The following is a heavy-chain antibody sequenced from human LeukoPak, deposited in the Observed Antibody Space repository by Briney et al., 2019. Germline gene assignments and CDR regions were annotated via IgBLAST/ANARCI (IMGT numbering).Heavy chain of an antibody. CDR3: ARGRSTSYYDFWSGYYTDAFDI. CDR2: IYYSGST. CDR1: GGSISSGGYY. Sequence: PSETLSLTCTVSGGSISSGGYYWSWIRQHPGKGLEWIGYIYYSGSTNYNPSLKSRVTISVDTSKNQFSLKLSSVTAADTAVYYCARGRSTSYYDFWSGYYTDAFDIWGQGTMVTVSS. J-gene: IGHJ3*02. D-gene: IGHD3-3*01. V-gene: IGHV4-61*08.